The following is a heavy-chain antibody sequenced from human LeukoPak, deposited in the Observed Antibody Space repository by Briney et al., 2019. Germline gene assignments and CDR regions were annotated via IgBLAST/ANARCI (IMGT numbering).Heavy chain of an antibody. Sequence: SETLSLTCAVSGYSISSGYYWGWIRQPPGKGLEWIGSIYHSGSTYYNPSLKSRVTISVDTSKNQFSLKLSSVTAADTAVYYCARRGDYSNRGVDYWGQGTLVTVSS. CDR1: GYSISSGYY. V-gene: IGHV4-38-2*01. J-gene: IGHJ4*02. CDR2: IYHSGST. CDR3: ARRGDYSNRGVDY. D-gene: IGHD4-11*01.